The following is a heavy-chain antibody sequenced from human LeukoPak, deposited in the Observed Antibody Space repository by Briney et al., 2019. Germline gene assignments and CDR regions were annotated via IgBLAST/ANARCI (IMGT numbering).Heavy chain of an antibody. J-gene: IGHJ4*02. CDR1: GFTFNYYA. CDR3: ARHDSFIPY. D-gene: IGHD5-18*01. CDR2: ISDSGGST. Sequence: PGGSLRLSCAASGFTFNYYAMSWVRQAPGKGLKWVSGISDSGGSTYYTDSVKGRFTISRDNSKNTVYLQMNNLRAEDTAVYFCARHDSFIPYWGQGSLVTVSS. V-gene: IGHV3-23*01.